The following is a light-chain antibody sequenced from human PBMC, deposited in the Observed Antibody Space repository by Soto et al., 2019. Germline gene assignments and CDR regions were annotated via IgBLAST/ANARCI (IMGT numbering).Light chain of an antibody. CDR1: QSISSY. CDR2: AAS. J-gene: IGKJ2*01. CDR3: QQSYSTPRT. Sequence: DIQMTQSPSSLSASVGARVTITCRASQSISSYLNGYQQKPGKAPKLLIYAASSLQSGVPSRFSGSGSGTDFTLTSSSLQPEDFATYYCQQSYSTPRTFGQGTKLEIK. V-gene: IGKV1-39*01.